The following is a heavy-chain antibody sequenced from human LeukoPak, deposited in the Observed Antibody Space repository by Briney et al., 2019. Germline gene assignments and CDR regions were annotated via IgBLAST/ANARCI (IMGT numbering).Heavy chain of an antibody. J-gene: IGHJ3*02. V-gene: IGHV4-61*02. CDR2: IYTSGST. Sequence: SETLSLTCTVSGGSISSGSYYWSWIRQPAGKGLEWIGRIYTSGSTNYNPSLKSRVTISVDTSKNQFSLKLSSVTAADTAVYYCARLLDNDSSGDPDTFDMWGQGIKVTVSS. CDR1: GGSISSGSYY. D-gene: IGHD3-22*01. CDR3: ARLLDNDSSGDPDTFDM.